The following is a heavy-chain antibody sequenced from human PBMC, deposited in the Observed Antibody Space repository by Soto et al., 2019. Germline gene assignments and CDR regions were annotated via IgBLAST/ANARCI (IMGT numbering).Heavy chain of an antibody. J-gene: IGHJ3*02. CDR2: INTYNGHT. Sequence: QVQLVQSGTEVKKPGASVKVSCKASGYTFTNYGISWVRQAPGQGLEWLAWINTYNGHTNYAQKLQGRVTLTTDTTTSTAYMELMSLRSDDTAVYYCARDLLYSSRSTVRFDIWGQGTMVTVSS. V-gene: IGHV1-18*01. D-gene: IGHD6-13*01. CDR1: GYTFTNYG. CDR3: ARDLLYSSRSTVRFDI.